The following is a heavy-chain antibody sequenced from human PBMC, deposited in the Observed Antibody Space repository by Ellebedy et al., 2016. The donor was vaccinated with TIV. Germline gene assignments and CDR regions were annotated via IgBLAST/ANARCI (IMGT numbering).Heavy chain of an antibody. V-gene: IGHV1-2*04. CDR2: INPNSGGT. CDR1: GYTFTGYY. D-gene: IGHD3-9*01. CDR3: ARACSDILTGYYYYGMDV. Sequence: ASVKVSXXASGYTFTGYYMHWVRQAPGQGLEWMGWINPNSGGTNYAQKFQGWVTMTRDTSTSTVYMELSSLRSEDTAVYYCARACSDILTGYYYYGMDVWGQGTTVTVSS. J-gene: IGHJ6*02.